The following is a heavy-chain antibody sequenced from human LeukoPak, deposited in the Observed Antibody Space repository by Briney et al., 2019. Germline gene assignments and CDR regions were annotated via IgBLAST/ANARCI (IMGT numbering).Heavy chain of an antibody. CDR3: ARDAVDTANAV. CDR2: INSDGSIT. Sequence: PGGSLRLSCAASGFTFTTYRMHWVRQAPGKGLVWVSHINSDGSITSYADSVKGRFTISRDNAKNTLYLQMKSLRAEDTAVYYCARDAVDTANAVWGQGTTVTVSS. V-gene: IGHV3-74*01. J-gene: IGHJ6*02. CDR1: GFTFTTYR. D-gene: IGHD5-18*01.